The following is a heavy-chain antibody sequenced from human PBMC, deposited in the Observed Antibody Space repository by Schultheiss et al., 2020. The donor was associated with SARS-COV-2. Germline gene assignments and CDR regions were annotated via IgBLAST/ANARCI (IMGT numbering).Heavy chain of an antibody. Sequence: SQTLSLTCAVSGGSISSGGYSWSWIRQPAGKGLEWIGRIHTSGSTNYNPSLKSRVTISVDTSKNQFSLKLSSVTAADTAVYYCARGVGGYSGYSHFDPWGQGTLVTVSS. CDR3: ARGVGGYSGYSHFDP. D-gene: IGHD1-26*01. J-gene: IGHJ5*02. CDR1: GGSISSGGYS. CDR2: IHTSGST. V-gene: IGHV4-61*02.